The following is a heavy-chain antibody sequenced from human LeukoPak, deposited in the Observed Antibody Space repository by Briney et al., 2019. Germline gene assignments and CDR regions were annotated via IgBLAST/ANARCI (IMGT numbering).Heavy chain of an antibody. V-gene: IGHV3-7*01. D-gene: IGHD5-24*01. CDR2: IKQEGSEK. CDR3: ARDLFATREDY. J-gene: IGHJ4*02. Sequence: PGGSLRLSCAASGFTFSSYWMSWVRQAPGKGLEWVANIKQEGSEKYYVDSVKGRFTISRDNAKNSLYLQMNSLRAEDTAVYHCARDLFATREDYWGQGTLVTVSS. CDR1: GFTFSSYW.